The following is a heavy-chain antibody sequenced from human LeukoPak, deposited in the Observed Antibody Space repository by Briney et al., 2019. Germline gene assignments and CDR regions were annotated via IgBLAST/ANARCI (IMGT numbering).Heavy chain of an antibody. D-gene: IGHD5-24*01. J-gene: IGHJ4*02. Sequence: AFETLSLTCSVSGGSMSSYYWSWLRQPVGKGLEWIGYMPNSGRTKYNPSLKSRVTISVDTSKNQFSLKLSSVTAADTAVYYCARGARAGYNLEPFDYWGQGTLVTVSS. CDR1: GGSMSSYY. CDR3: ARGARAGYNLEPFDY. V-gene: IGHV4-59*08. CDR2: MPNSGRT.